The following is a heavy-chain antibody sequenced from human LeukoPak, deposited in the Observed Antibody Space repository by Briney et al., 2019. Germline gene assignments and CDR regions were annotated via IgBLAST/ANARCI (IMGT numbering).Heavy chain of an antibody. CDR1: GGSISSGGYS. Sequence: SQTLSLTCAVSGGSISSGGYSWSWIRQPPGKGLEWIGYIYHSGSTYYNPSLKSRVTISVDRSKNQFSLKLSSVTAADTAVYYCARESYGYYSGFDYWGQGTLVTVSS. CDR3: ARESYGYYSGFDY. D-gene: IGHD4-17*01. CDR2: IYHSGST. V-gene: IGHV4-30-2*01. J-gene: IGHJ4*02.